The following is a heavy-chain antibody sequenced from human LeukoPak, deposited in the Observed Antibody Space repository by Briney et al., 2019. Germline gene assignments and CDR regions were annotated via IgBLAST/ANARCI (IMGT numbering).Heavy chain of an antibody. V-gene: IGHV3-30*02. J-gene: IGHJ5*02. CDR1: GFTFSSYG. Sequence: PGGSLRLSCAASGFTFSSYGMHWVRQAPGKGMEWVAFIRYDGSNKYYADSVKGRFTISRDNSKNTLYLQMNSLRAADTAVYYCAKDEYCSSTSCYTGGGAWNWFDPWGQGTLVTVSS. CDR2: IRYDGSNK. CDR3: AKDEYCSSTSCYTGGGAWNWFDP. D-gene: IGHD2-2*02.